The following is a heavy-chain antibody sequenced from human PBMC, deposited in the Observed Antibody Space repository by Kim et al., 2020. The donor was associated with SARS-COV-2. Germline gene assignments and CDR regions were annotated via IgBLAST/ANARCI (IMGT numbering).Heavy chain of an antibody. V-gene: IGHV3-7*01. CDR3: VRDCQTIFFQVLTGNIQTPCGFDY. CDR1: GFTFSNYW. Sequence: GGSLRLSCAASGFTFSNYWMTWVRQAPGKGLEWVASIKEDGSKRYYLDSVEGRFTISRDNAKNSLYLQMNSLRAEDTAVYYCVRDCQTIFFQVLTGNIQTPCGFDYWGQGTLVTVSS. D-gene: IGHD3-3*01. J-gene: IGHJ4*02. CDR2: IKEDGSKR.